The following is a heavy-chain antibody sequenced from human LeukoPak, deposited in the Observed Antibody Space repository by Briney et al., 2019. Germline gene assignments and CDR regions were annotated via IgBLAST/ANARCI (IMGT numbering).Heavy chain of an antibody. CDR3: ARREYCGGDCYGSPPSDY. CDR2: IYYSGST. J-gene: IGHJ4*02. D-gene: IGHD2-21*02. CDR1: GGSISSSSYY. Sequence: PSETLSLTCTVSGGSISSSSYYWGWIRQPPGKGLEWIGSIYYSGSTYYNPSLKSRVTISVDTSKNQFSLKLSSVTAADTAVYYCARREYCGGDCYGSPPSDYWGQGTLVTVSS. V-gene: IGHV4-39*01.